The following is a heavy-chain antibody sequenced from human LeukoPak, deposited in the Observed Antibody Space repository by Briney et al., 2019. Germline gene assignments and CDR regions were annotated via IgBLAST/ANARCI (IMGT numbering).Heavy chain of an antibody. CDR2: ITGGGGTT. D-gene: IGHD4-23*01. CDR1: GFTFSTYA. V-gene: IGHV3-23*01. CDR3: AKDPPILRWSFDF. J-gene: IGHJ4*02. Sequence: GGSLRLSCVASGFTFSTYAMSWVRRTPGKGLEWVSAITGGGGTTYYADSVKGRFTIPRDNSKNTLYLQMNSLRAGDTAVYYCAKDPPILRWSFDFWGQGTLVTVSS.